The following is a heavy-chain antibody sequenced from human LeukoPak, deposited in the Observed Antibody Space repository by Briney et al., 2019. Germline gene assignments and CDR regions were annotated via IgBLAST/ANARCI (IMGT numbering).Heavy chain of an antibody. J-gene: IGHJ3*02. V-gene: IGHV1-2*02. Sequence: ASVKVSCKASGYTFTGYHMHWVRQTPGQRLEWMGWINPNSGGTNYAQKVHGRVTMTRDTSSRTAYMELSRLRSDETAVYYCARGSWGWLQFTGAFDIWGQGTLVTVSS. CDR2: INPNSGGT. CDR3: ARGSWGWLQFTGAFDI. D-gene: IGHD5-24*01. CDR1: GYTFTGYH.